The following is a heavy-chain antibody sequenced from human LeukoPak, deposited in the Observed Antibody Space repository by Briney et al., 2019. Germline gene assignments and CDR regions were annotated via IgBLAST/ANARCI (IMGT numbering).Heavy chain of an antibody. CDR2: IFYSGST. CDR1: GASVSGSNYY. J-gene: IGHJ4*02. Sequence: PSETLSLTCAVSGASVSGSNYYWGWIRQPPGKGLEWIGSIFYSGSTYYNPSLKSRVTISVDTSKNQFSLKLSSVTAADTAVYYCASGYSYDLFDYWGQGTLVTVSS. CDR3: ASGYSYDLFDY. D-gene: IGHD5-18*01. V-gene: IGHV4-39*07.